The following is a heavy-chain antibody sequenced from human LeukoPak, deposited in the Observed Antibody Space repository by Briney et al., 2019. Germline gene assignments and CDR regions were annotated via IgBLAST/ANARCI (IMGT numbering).Heavy chain of an antibody. CDR2: VHRSGST. D-gene: IGHD2-2*02. J-gene: IGHJ5*01. V-gene: IGHV4-38-2*01. CDR1: GYSISSGYH. CDR3: ARGSFYTTTWFDS. Sequence: SETLSLTCGVSGYSISSGYHWGWIRQPPGKGLEWVASVHRSGSTYYNPSLKSRAIISADTSDNHFSLGLTSVTAADTAVYYCARGSFYTTTWFDSWGPGFMVTVTS.